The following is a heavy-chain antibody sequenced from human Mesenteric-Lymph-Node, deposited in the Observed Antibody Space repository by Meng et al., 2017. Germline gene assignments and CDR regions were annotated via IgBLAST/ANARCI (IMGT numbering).Heavy chain of an antibody. CDR1: GGSFSGYY. CDR2: INHSGGT. J-gene: IGHJ5*02. CDR3: ARASYGSGSPLGESWFDP. V-gene: IGHV4-34*01. D-gene: IGHD3-10*01. Sequence: HGPLQEWGAGLVKPSETLSLTCAVYGGSFSGYYWSWIRQPPGKGLEWIGEINHSGGTNYNPSLKSRVTISVDTSKNQFSLKLSSVTAADTAVYYCARASYGSGSPLGESWFDPWGQGTLVTVSS.